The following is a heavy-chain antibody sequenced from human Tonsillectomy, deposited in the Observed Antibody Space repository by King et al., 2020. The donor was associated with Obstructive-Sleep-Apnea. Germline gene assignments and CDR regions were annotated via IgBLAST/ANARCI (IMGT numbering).Heavy chain of an antibody. CDR1: GFIFSDYS. CDR2: ISTTDTK. V-gene: IGHV3-69-1*01. D-gene: IGHD2-21*01. J-gene: IGHJ4*02. CDR3: ATGIPGY. Sequence: QLVQSGGGLVKPGGSLTISCAASGFIFSDYSMNWVRQAPGMGLEWLSYISTTDTKQYASSVKGRFNIFRDNAKNSLYLQMSSLRVEDTAVYYCATGIPGYWGEGILVAVSS.